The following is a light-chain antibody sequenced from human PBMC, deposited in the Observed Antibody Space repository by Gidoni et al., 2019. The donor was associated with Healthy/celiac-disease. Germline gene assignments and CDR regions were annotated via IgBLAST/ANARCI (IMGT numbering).Light chain of an antibody. Sequence: EIVLTQSPGTLSLSPGERATLSCRASQSVSSSYLAWYQQKPGQAPRLLIYGASSRATGIPDRFSGSGSGTDFTLTISRLEPEDFEVYYCQQYGSSPCAGFGQXTKLEIK. V-gene: IGKV3-20*01. CDR3: QQYGSSPCAG. J-gene: IGKJ2*03. CDR1: QSVSSSY. CDR2: GAS.